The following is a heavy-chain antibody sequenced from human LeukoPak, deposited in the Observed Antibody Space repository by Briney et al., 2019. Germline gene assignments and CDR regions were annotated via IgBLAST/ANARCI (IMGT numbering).Heavy chain of an antibody. CDR3: ARQVPRGTWTFAS. CDR1: GVSISTDNW. V-gene: IGHV4-39*01. Sequence: SETLSLTCTVSGVSISTDNWWAWIRQAPGKGLERIASIYYTGLTHYNPSLRSRVTISADTSIKQVSLKLTSVTAADTAVYYCARQVPRGTWTFASWGRGTLVAVPS. CDR2: IYYTGLT. J-gene: IGHJ4*02. D-gene: IGHD3/OR15-3a*01.